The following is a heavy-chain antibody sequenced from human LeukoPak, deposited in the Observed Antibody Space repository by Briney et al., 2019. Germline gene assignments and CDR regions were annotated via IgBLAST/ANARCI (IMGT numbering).Heavy chain of an antibody. CDR1: GFTFSNAW. CDR2: IKSKTDGGTT. V-gene: IGHV3-15*01. CDR3: TTEDYDFWSGYFDY. Sequence: GGSLRPSCAASGFTFSNAWMSWVRQAPGKGLEWVGRIKSKTDGGTTDYAAPVKGRFTISRDDPKNTLYLQMNSLKTEDTAVYYCTTEDYDFWSGYFDYWGQGTLVTVSS. D-gene: IGHD3-3*01. J-gene: IGHJ4*02.